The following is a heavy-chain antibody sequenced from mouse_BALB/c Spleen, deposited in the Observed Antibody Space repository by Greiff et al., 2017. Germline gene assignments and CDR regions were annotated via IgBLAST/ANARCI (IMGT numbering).Heavy chain of an antibody. CDR3: ARDFFRSFDY. Sequence: VQLQQSGAELAKPGASVKMSCKASGYTFTSYWMHWVKQRPGQGLEWIGYINPSTGYTEYNQKFKDKATLTADKSSSTAYMQLSSLTSEDSAVYYCARDFFRSFDYWGQGTTLTVSS. J-gene: IGHJ2*01. CDR1: GYTFTSYW. CDR2: INPSTGYT. V-gene: IGHV1-7*01.